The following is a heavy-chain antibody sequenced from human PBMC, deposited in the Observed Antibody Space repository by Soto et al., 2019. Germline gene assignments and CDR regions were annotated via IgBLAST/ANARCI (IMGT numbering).Heavy chain of an antibody. J-gene: IGHJ5*02. CDR3: ANSGYGGPSGIYSCFDP. V-gene: IGHV2-5*02. D-gene: IGHD5-12*01. CDR1: GFSLSTNGVG. Sequence: QITLKESGPPLVKPTQPLTLTCTFSGFSLSTNGVGVGWIRQPPGKALEWLTLIYWDDDKRYSPSLKSRLTITKDTSKNQEVLTMTNMDRVDTATYYCANSGYGGPSGIYSCFDPWGQGTLVTVSS. CDR2: IYWDDDK.